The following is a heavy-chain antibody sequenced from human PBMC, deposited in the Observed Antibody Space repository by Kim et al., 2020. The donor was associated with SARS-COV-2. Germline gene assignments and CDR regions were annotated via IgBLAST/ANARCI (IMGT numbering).Heavy chain of an antibody. Sequence: SETLSLTCTVSGGSISSSSYYWGWIRQPPGKGLEWIGSIYYSGSTYYNPSLKSRVTISVDTSKNQFSLKLSSVTAADTAVYYCARRGYSYVFFVREGWYFDYWGQGTLVTVSS. V-gene: IGHV4-39*01. J-gene: IGHJ4*02. D-gene: IGHD5-18*01. CDR3: ARRGYSYVFFVREGWYFDY. CDR1: GGSISSSSYY. CDR2: IYYSGST.